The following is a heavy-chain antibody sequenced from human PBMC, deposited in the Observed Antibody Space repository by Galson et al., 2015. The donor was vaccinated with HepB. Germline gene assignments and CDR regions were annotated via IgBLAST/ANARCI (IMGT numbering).Heavy chain of an antibody. V-gene: IGHV3-48*02. CDR3: ARDAGMIVVADYVDY. D-gene: IGHD3-22*01. CDR1: GFNFSTSS. CDR2: ISSSSKII. J-gene: IGHJ4*02. Sequence: SLRLSCAASGFNFSTSSMNWVRQAPGKGLEWVSYISSSSKIIYYADSVKGRFTMSRDNAKNSLYLLMDSLRDEDTAVYYCARDAGMIVVADYVDYWGQGSLVTVSS.